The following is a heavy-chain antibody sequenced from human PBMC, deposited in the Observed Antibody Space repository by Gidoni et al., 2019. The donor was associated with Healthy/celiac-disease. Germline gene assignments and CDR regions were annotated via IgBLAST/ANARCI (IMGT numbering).Heavy chain of an antibody. CDR1: GFTVSSNY. V-gene: IGHV3-53*01. CDR2: IYSGGIT. J-gene: IGHJ4*02. Sequence: EVQLVESGGGLIQPGGSLRLSCAASGFTVSSNYMCWVRQAPGKGLGWVSVIYSGGITYYADAVKGRFTISRDNSKNTLYLQMNSLRAEDTAVYYCARVGVGQWLVPSYFDYWGQGTLVTVSS. CDR3: ARVGVGQWLVPSYFDY. D-gene: IGHD6-19*01.